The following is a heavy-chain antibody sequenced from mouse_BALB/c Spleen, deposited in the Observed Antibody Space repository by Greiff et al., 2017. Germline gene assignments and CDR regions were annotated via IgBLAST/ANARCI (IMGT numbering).Heavy chain of an antibody. CDR3: ARSETGTSWFAY. Sequence: EVQLVESGGGLVKPGGSLKLSCAASGFTFSSYAMSWVRQTPEKRLEWVASISSGGSTYYPDSVKGRFTISRDNARNILYLQMSSLRSEDTAMYYCARSETGTSWFAYWGQGTLVTVSA. J-gene: IGHJ3*01. CDR1: GFTFSSYA. V-gene: IGHV5-6-5*01. D-gene: IGHD4-1*01. CDR2: ISSGGST.